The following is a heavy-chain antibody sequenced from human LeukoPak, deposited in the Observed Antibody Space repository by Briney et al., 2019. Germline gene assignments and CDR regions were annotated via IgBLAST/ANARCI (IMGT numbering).Heavy chain of an antibody. J-gene: IGHJ6*03. CDR3: ARDHKGYCSSTSCSYYYYYYMDV. CDR2: INHSGST. CDR1: GGSFSGYY. D-gene: IGHD2-2*01. V-gene: IGHV4-34*01. Sequence: SETLSLTCAVHGGSFSGYYWSWIRQPPGKGLEWIGEINHSGSTNYNPSLKSRVTISVETSKNQFSLKLSSVTAADTAVYYCARDHKGYCSSTSCSYYYYYYMDVWGKGTTVTVSS.